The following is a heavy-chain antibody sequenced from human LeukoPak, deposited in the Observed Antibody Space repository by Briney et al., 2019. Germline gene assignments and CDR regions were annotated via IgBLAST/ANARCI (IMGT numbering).Heavy chain of an antibody. CDR1: GFTFGDYA. Sequence: GRSLRLSCAASGFTFGDYAVSWVRQAPGKGLEWVGFIRSKTYDGATDYAASVQGRFTISRDDSKSIAYLQMNSLKIEDTAVYYCTRGGIAIIGTHPVDYWGQGTLVTVSS. D-gene: IGHD2-21*01. V-gene: IGHV3-49*04. CDR2: IRSKTYDGAT. J-gene: IGHJ4*02. CDR3: TRGGIAIIGTHPVDY.